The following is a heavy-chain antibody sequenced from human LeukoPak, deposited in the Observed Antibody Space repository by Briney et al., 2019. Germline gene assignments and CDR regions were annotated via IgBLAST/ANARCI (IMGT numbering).Heavy chain of an antibody. Sequence: GGSLRLSCAASGFTFSSYDIHWVRQAPGKGLEWVAFIRYDGSNKYYADSVRGRFTVSRDNAKNTLYLQMNSLRAEDTAVYYCARDLYYGSGSYDGAPDYWGQGTLVTVSS. CDR2: IRYDGSNK. J-gene: IGHJ4*02. V-gene: IGHV3-30*02. CDR3: ARDLYYGSGSYDGAPDY. CDR1: GFTFSSYD. D-gene: IGHD3-10*01.